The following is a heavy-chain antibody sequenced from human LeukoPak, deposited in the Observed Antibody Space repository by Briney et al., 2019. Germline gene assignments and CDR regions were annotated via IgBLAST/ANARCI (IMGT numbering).Heavy chain of an antibody. D-gene: IGHD3-10*01. CDR2: IYYSGST. J-gene: IGHJ5*02. CDR3: ARDHTYYYGSGSLNWFDP. V-gene: IGHV4-59*01. Sequence: PSETLSLTCTVSGGSISSYYWSWIRQPPGKGLEWIGYIYYSGSTNYNPSLKSRVTISVDTSKNQFSLKLSSVTAPDTAVYYCARDHTYYYGSGSLNWFDPWGQGTLVTVPS. CDR1: GGSISSYY.